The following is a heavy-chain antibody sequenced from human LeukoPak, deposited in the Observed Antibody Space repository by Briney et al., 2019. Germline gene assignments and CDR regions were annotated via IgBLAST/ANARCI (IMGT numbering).Heavy chain of an antibody. CDR3: ARGNDFWSGYPTYWFDP. J-gene: IGHJ5*02. D-gene: IGHD3-3*01. Sequence: GASVKVSCKASGYTFTSYDINWVRQATGQGLEWMGWMNPNSGNTGYAQKFQGRVTMTRNTSISTAYMELSSLRSEDTAAYYCARGNDFWSGYPTYWFDPWGQGTLVTVSS. CDR1: GYTFTSYD. V-gene: IGHV1-8*01. CDR2: MNPNSGNT.